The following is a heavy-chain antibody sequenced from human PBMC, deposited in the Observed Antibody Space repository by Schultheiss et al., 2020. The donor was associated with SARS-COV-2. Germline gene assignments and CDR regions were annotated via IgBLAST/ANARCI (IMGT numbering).Heavy chain of an antibody. D-gene: IGHD2-2*01. V-gene: IGHV4-34*01. J-gene: IGHJ4*02. CDR2: IYHSGST. CDR1: GGSFSGYY. Sequence: SQTLSLTCAVYGGSFSGYYWSWIRQPPGKGLEWIGSIYHSGSTYYNPSLKSRVTMSVDTSKNQFSLKLSSVTAADTAVYYCAGSWVPAAEYYFDYWGQGTLVTVSS. CDR3: AGSWVPAAEYYFDY.